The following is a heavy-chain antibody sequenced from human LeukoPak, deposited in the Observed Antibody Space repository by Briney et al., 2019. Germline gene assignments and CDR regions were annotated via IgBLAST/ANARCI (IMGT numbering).Heavy chain of an antibody. D-gene: IGHD4-17*01. CDR2: ITSGSSYI. Sequence: GGSLRLSCAASGFTFTSYTMNWVRQAPGKGLEWVSSITSGSSYIYYADSVKGRFTITRDNAKNSLYLQMTSLRVEDTAVYYCAKTYGHFDDWGQGTLVTVSS. CDR1: GFTFTSYT. V-gene: IGHV3-21*06. CDR3: AKTYGHFDD. J-gene: IGHJ4*02.